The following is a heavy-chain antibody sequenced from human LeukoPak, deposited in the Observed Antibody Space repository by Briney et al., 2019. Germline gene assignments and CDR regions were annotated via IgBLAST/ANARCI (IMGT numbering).Heavy chain of an antibody. CDR2: ISKEGSKK. J-gene: IGHJ6*04. CDR1: GFTFRSNA. Sequence: GGSLRLSCAAPGFTFRSNAMHWVRQAPGKGRDWVAVISKEGSKKYYADSVKARFTIARDNSKSTLYLQMNSLRAEDRAVYYCARDRVLSSSWQGNGYYYGMDVWGKGTTVTVSS. D-gene: IGHD6-13*01. CDR3: ARDRVLSSSWQGNGYYYGMDV. V-gene: IGHV3-30*04.